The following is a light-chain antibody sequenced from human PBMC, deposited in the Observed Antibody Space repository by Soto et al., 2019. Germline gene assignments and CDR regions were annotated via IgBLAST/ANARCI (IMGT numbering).Light chain of an antibody. CDR3: QQSYSTPLT. CDR1: QSISYF. Sequence: DIQMTQSPSSLSAAVGDRVTITCRASQSISYFLTWYQQKPGKAPKLLIYAASSLQSGVPARFSGSESGTGFTLTISSLQPEDFSTYYCQQSYSTPLTFGGGTKVEIK. V-gene: IGKV1-39*01. CDR2: AAS. J-gene: IGKJ4*01.